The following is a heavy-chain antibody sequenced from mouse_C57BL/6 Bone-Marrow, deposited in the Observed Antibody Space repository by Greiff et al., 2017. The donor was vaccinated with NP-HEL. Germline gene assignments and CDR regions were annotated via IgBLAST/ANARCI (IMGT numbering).Heavy chain of an antibody. V-gene: IGHV5-16*01. D-gene: IGHD2-4*01. CDR1: GFTFSDYY. Sequence: DVKLQESEGGLVKPGSSMKLSCTASGFTFSDYYMAWVRQVPEKGLEWVANINYDGSSNYYLESLKSRFIISRDNAKNILYLQMSSLKSEDTATYYCAREGGLRRRTYAMDYWGQGTSVTVSS. J-gene: IGHJ4*01. CDR2: INYDGSSN. CDR3: AREGGLRRRTYAMDY.